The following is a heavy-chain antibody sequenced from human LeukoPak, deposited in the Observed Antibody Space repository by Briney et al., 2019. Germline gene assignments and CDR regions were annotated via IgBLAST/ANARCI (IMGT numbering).Heavy chain of an antibody. CDR3: AKDWYSSRWCNWFDP. CDR2: ISFGGAET. V-gene: IGHV3-30*18. J-gene: IGHJ5*02. Sequence: PGRSLRLSCAASGFTLSDYGMHWVRQAPGKGLEWVAMISFGGAETYYGGSVKGRFSISRDSSKNTVYLQMNSLRAEDTAVYFCAKDWYSSRWCNWFDPWGQGTLVTVSS. D-gene: IGHD6-13*01. CDR1: GFTLSDYG.